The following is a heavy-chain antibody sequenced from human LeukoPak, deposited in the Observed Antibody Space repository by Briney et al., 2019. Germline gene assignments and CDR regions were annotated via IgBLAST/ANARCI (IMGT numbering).Heavy chain of an antibody. CDR2: IYPGDSNT. CDR3: ARQGGSWDF. CDR1: GYSFTSYW. Sequence: GESLKISCKASGYSFTSYWVGWVRQIPGKGLEWMGLIYPGDSNTRYSPSFQGQVTISADKSISTAYRQWSSLTASDTAMYYCARQGGSWDFWGQGTLVTVSS. V-gene: IGHV5-51*01. J-gene: IGHJ4*02. D-gene: IGHD1-26*01.